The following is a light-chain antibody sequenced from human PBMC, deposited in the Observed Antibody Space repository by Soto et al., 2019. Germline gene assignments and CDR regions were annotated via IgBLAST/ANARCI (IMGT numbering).Light chain of an antibody. Sequence: DIRMTQSPSSLSASVGDRVTSTCRASQGIGNYLAWYQQKPGKVPKLLIYAASTLQSGVPSRFSGSGSGTDFALTVTSLQPEGVATYYCQRYDSNPFTFGQGTRLEI. CDR1: QGIGNY. J-gene: IGKJ5*01. V-gene: IGKV1-27*01. CDR3: QRYDSNPFT. CDR2: AAS.